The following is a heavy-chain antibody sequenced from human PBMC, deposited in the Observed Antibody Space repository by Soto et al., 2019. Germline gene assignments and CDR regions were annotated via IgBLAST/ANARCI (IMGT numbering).Heavy chain of an antibody. Sequence: QVQLVQSGAEVKTPGASVKVSCKASGYTFTVYYMHWVRQAPGQGLEWMGWINPNGGGTNYAQKFQGWLTMTRDTSTSTTYMELSRLTPDDTAVYYCAREVHRTSLYGMDVWGQGTRVTVSS. CDR3: AREVHRTSLYGMDV. CDR2: INPNGGGT. D-gene: IGHD2-8*01. CDR1: GYTFTVYY. J-gene: IGHJ6*02. V-gene: IGHV1-2*04.